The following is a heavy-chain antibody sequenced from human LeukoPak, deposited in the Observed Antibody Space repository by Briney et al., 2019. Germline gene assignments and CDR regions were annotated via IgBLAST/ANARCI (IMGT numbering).Heavy chain of an antibody. J-gene: IGHJ3*02. CDR1: GYTFTGYY. CDR2: ISYDGSNK. D-gene: IGHD3-22*01. CDR3: ARDRDYYDGSGAFDI. V-gene: IGHV3-30-3*01. Sequence: SCKASGYTFTGYYMHWVRQAPGKGLEWVAVISYDGSNKYYADSVKGRFTISRDNSKNTLYLQMNSLRAEDTAVYYCARDRDYYDGSGAFDIWGQGTMVTVSS.